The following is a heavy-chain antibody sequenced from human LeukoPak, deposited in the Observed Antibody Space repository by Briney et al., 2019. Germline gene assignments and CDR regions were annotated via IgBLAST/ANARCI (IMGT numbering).Heavy chain of an antibody. V-gene: IGHV1-18*01. D-gene: IGHD1-14*01. CDR1: GYTFTNSD. CDR3: ARDPYHRLGPPLDL. CDR2: ISSFNGDT. J-gene: IGHJ5*02. Sequence: ASVKVSCKASGYTFTNSDITWVRQAPGQGLEWMGRISSFNGDTNYVAKLQGRVAMTTDTSTSTVYMELGSLTFDDTAVYFCARDPYHRLGPPLDLWGQGTLVTVSS.